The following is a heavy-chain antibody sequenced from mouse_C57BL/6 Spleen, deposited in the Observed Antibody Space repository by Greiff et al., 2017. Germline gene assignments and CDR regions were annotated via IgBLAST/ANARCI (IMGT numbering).Heavy chain of an antibody. Sequence: QVQLQQPGAELVMPGASVKLSCKASGYTFTSYWMHWVKQRPGQGLEWIGEIDPSDSYTNYNHKFKGKSTLTVDKSSSTAYMQLSSLTSEDSAVYYCARADYGSSSYWYFDVWGTGTTVTVSS. J-gene: IGHJ1*03. CDR2: IDPSDSYT. D-gene: IGHD1-1*01. V-gene: IGHV1-69*01. CDR3: ARADYGSSSYWYFDV. CDR1: GYTFTSYW.